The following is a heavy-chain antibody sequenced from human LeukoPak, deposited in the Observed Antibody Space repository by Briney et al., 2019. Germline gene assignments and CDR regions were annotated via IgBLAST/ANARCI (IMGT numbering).Heavy chain of an antibody. J-gene: IGHJ6*03. CDR1: GYTFTGHY. V-gene: IGHV1-2*02. Sequence: ASVKVSCKASGYTFTGHYMHWVRQAPGQGLEWMGWINPNSGGTNYAQKFQGRVTMTRDTSISTAYMELSRLRSDDTAVYYCARDGGSSSSWYFYYYYMDVWGKGTTVTVSS. CDR2: INPNSGGT. D-gene: IGHD6-13*01. CDR3: ARDGGSSSSWYFYYYYMDV.